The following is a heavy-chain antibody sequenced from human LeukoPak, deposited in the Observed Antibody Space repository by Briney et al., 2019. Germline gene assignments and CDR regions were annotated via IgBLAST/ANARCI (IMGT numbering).Heavy chain of an antibody. V-gene: IGHV4-59*01. Sequence: SETLSLTCTVSGGSISSYYWSWIRQPPGKGLEWIGYIYYSGSTNYNPSLKSRVTISVDTSKNQFSLKLSSVTAADTAVYHCAIRSGYSYGPFDYWGQGTLVTVSS. CDR2: IYYSGST. CDR3: AIRSGYSYGPFDY. D-gene: IGHD5-18*01. CDR1: GGSISSYY. J-gene: IGHJ4*02.